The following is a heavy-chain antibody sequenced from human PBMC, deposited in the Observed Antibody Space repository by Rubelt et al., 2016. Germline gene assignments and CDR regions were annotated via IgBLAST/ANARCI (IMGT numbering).Heavy chain of an antibody. Sequence: QVQLQQWGAGLLKPSETLSLTCAVYGGSFSGYYWSWIRQPPGKGLEWIGEVNHSGSTNYNPSLKSRVTISVDTSKNQSSLKLSSVTAADTAVYYCASVQVVPAAIGDDAFDIWGQGTMVTVSS. D-gene: IGHD2-2*01. CDR2: VNHSGST. CDR3: ASVQVVPAAIGDDAFDI. CDR1: GGSFSGYY. V-gene: IGHV4-34*01. J-gene: IGHJ3*02.